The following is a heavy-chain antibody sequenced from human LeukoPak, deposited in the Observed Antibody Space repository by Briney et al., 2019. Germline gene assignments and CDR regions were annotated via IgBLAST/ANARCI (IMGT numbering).Heavy chain of an antibody. V-gene: IGHV5-51*01. J-gene: IGHJ4*02. D-gene: IGHD6-13*01. Sequence: GESLKISCKASGYTFSDYWIGWVRQMPGKGLEWMGIIYPGDSDTRYSPSFQGQVTISADKSISTAYLQWSSLKASDTAMYYCARHPAGSSWYVDYWGQGTLVTVSS. CDR2: IYPGDSDT. CDR3: ARHPAGSSWYVDY. CDR1: GYTFSDYW.